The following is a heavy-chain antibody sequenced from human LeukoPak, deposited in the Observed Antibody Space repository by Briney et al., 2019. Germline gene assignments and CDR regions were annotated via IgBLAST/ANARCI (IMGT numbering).Heavy chain of an antibody. V-gene: IGHV1-69*13. CDR1: GGTFSSYA. CDR3: ASRPITMVRGVIALKYYFDY. D-gene: IGHD3-10*01. Sequence: GASVKVSCKASGGTFSSYAISWVRQAPRQGLEWMGGIIPIFGTANYAQKFQGRVTITADESTSTAYMELSSLRSEDTAVYYCASRPITMVRGVIALKYYFDYWGQGTLVTVSS. CDR2: IIPIFGTA. J-gene: IGHJ4*02.